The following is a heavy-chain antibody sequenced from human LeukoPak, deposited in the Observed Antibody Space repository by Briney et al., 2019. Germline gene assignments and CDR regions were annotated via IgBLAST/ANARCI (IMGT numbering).Heavy chain of an antibody. V-gene: IGHV3-7*01. CDR1: GFNFNYYA. CDR3: ARERQNKDFWSGGDY. CDR2: IKQDGSEK. D-gene: IGHD3-3*01. Sequence: GGSLRLSCAASGFNFNYYAMSWVRQAPGKGLEWVANIKQDGSEKYYVDSVKGRFTISRDNAKNSLYLQMNTLRPEDTAVYYCARERQNKDFWSGGDYWGQGTLVTVSS. J-gene: IGHJ4*02.